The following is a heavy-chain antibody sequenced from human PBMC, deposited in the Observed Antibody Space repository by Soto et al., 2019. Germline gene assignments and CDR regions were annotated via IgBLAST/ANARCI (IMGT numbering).Heavy chain of an antibody. CDR3: ARYEYSYSARFFNY. V-gene: IGHV4-38-2*01. D-gene: IGHD1-26*01. J-gene: IGHJ4*02. CDR1: GHSISSGFYY. CDR2: IYHTEST. Sequence: PSETLSLTCAVSGHSISSGFYYWGWVRQPPGKGLEWIGSIYHTESTYYNPSLKSRVTMSVDTSKNQLSLKLSSMTAADTAVYFCARYEYSYSARFFNYWGKGPRAPVS.